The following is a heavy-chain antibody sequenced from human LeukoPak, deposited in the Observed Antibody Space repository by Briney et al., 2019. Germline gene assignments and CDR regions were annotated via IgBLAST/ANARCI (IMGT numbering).Heavy chain of an antibody. CDR2: INHSGST. CDR3: ARATYYYDRKHAFDI. D-gene: IGHD3-22*01. Sequence: SETLSLTCAVYGGSFSGYYWSWIRQPPGKGLEWIGEINHSGSTNYNPSLKSRVTISVDTSKNQFSLKLSSVTAADTAVYYCARATYYYDRKHAFDIWGQGTMVTVSS. V-gene: IGHV4-34*01. CDR1: GGSFSGYY. J-gene: IGHJ3*02.